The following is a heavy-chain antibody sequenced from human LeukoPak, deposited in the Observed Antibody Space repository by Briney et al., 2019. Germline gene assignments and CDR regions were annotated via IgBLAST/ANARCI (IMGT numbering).Heavy chain of an antibody. Sequence: SETLSLTCAVYGGSFSGYYWSWIRQPPGKGLEWIGEINHSGSTNYNPSLKSRVTISVDTSKNQFSLKLSSVTAADTAVYYCAGVGFGPKGRVFDYWGQGTLVTVSS. V-gene: IGHV4-34*01. J-gene: IGHJ4*02. CDR3: AGVGFGPKGRVFDY. D-gene: IGHD3-16*01. CDR2: INHSGST. CDR1: GGSFSGYY.